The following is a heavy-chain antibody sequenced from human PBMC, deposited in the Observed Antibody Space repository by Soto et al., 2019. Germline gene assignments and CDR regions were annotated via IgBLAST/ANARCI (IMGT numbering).Heavy chain of an antibody. CDR3: ARGIKYYYDSSGLYP. D-gene: IGHD3-22*01. V-gene: IGHV1-8*01. CDR1: GYTFTSYD. Sequence: ASVKVTCKASGYTFTSYDINWVRQATGQGLEWMGWMNPNSGNTGYAQKFQGRVTMTRNTSISTAYMELSSLRSEDTAVYYCARGIKYYYDSSGLYPWGQGTLVTVSS. CDR2: MNPNSGNT. J-gene: IGHJ5*02.